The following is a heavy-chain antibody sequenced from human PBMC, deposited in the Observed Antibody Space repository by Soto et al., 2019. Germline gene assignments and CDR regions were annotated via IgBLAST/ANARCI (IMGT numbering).Heavy chain of an antibody. J-gene: IGHJ5*02. V-gene: IGHV3-33*01. D-gene: IGHD3-10*01. CDR1: GFTFSSYG. CDR2: IWYDGSNK. Sequence: QVQLVESGGGVVQPGRSLRLSCAASGFTFSSYGIHWVRQGPGKGLEWVAVIWYDGSNKYYADSVKGRFTISRDNSKNTVYVQMNSLRAEDTAVYYCVRGYKYGHGEGYNWFDPWGQGTLVTVSS. CDR3: VRGYKYGHGEGYNWFDP.